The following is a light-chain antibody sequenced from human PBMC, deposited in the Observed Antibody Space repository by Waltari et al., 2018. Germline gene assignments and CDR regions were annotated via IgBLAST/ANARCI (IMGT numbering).Light chain of an antibody. CDR1: SSNMRTNS. Sequence: QSVLTQPPSASGTPGQRVTISCSGSSSNMRTNSAHWYQHIPGTAPKLLIYRNEQRPSRVPDRFSGSNSGTSASLAISGFQSEDEANYYCAAWDDNLHGPVFGGGTKLTVL. V-gene: IGLV1-44*01. CDR3: AAWDDNLHGPV. J-gene: IGLJ3*02. CDR2: RNE.